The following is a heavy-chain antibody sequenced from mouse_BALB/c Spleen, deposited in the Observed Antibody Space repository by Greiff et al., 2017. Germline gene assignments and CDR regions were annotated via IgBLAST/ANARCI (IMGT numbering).Heavy chain of an antibody. CDR1: GYTFTSYW. CDR3: TRSLYYGSSYFDY. V-gene: IGHV1S22*01. D-gene: IGHD1-1*01. Sequence: LKQPGSELVRPGASVKLSCKASGYTFTSYWMHWVKQRHGQGLEWIGNIYPGSGSTNYDEKFKSKGTLTVDTSSSTAYMHLSSLTSEDSAVYYCTRSLYYGSSYFDYWGQGTTLTVSS. CDR2: IYPGSGST. J-gene: IGHJ2*01.